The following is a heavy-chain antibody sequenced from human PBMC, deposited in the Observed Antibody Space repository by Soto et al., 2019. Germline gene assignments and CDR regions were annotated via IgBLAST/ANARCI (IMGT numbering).Heavy chain of an antibody. J-gene: IGHJ4*02. D-gene: IGHD4-17*01. CDR2: ISSRGDTT. CDR1: GFTFINYA. Sequence: EVQLLESGGGLRQPGGSLRLSCAASGFTFINYAMSWVRQAPGKGLEWVSSISSRGDTTYYADSVRGRFTISKDPSKDTLYLQMNSLRAEDTALYFCAKDSHYGDFLPFDYWGQVTLVTVSS. CDR3: AKDSHYGDFLPFDY. V-gene: IGHV3-23*01.